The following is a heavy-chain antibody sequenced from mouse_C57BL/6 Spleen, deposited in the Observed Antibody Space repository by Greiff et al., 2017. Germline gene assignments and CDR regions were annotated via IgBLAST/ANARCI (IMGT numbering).Heavy chain of an antibody. CDR1: GFNIKDDY. CDR3: TTNGPPYAMNY. V-gene: IGHV14-4*01. Sequence: VQLQQSGAELVRPGASVKLSCTASGFNIKDDYMHWVKQRPEQGLEWIGWIDPENGDTEYASKFQGKATITADTSSNTAYLQLSRLTSEDTAVYYCTTNGPPYAMNYWGQGTSVTVSS. J-gene: IGHJ4*01. CDR2: IDPENGDT.